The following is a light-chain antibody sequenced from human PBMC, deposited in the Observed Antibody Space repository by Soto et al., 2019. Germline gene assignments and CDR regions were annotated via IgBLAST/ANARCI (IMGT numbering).Light chain of an antibody. CDR2: GAS. V-gene: IGKV3-20*01. CDR3: QQYGSSRWT. J-gene: IGKJ1*01. CDR1: QNVSGSY. Sequence: EIVLTQSPGTLSLSPGERATLSCRASQNVSGSYLAWYQQRPGQAPRLLIYGASSRATGIPDRFSGSGSGTDFTLTITRLEPEDFAVYYCQQYGSSRWTFGRGTKVDIK.